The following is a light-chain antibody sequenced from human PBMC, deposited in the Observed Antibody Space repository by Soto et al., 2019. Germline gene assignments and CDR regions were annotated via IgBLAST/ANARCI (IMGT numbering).Light chain of an antibody. V-gene: IGLV2-14*01. CDR2: EVS. CDR1: SSDGGSYNY. J-gene: IGLJ1*01. CDR3: SSYTSSSTL. Sequence: QSVLTQPASVSGSPGQSITSSGTGTSSDGGSYNYVSWYQQHPGKAPKLMIYEVSDRPSGISSRFSGSKSGNTASLTISGLQTEDEADYYCSSYTSSSTLFGAGTKVTVL.